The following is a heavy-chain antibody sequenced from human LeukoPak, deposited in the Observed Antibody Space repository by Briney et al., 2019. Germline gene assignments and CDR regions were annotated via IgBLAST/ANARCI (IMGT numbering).Heavy chain of an antibody. J-gene: IGHJ2*01. CDR2: VYSNGNT. D-gene: IGHD1-14*01. V-gene: IGHV4-59*01. CDR3: AGGTFDGPLYGTYWYFHV. CDR1: GGSIKNNY. Sequence: SETLSLTCTVSGGSIKNNYWSWIRQPPGKALGWIGFVYSNGNTNYNPSLKSRVTMSIETSKNQFSLKVPSVTAADMAVYYCAGGTFDGPLYGTYWYFHVWGRGTLVTVSS.